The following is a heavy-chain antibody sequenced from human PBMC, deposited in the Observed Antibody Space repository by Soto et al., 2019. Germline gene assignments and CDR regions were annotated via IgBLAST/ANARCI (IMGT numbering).Heavy chain of an antibody. Sequence: QVQLQESGPGLVRPSETLSLTCIVSGASISSYYWSWIRQPPGKGLEWIGYIYDSGSTEYNPSLKSRVTISTDTSKNQFSLKLNSVTAADTALYYCAREGLRKGRVFDIWGQGTMVTVSS. V-gene: IGHV4-59*01. CDR1: GASISSYY. CDR3: AREGLRKGRVFDI. J-gene: IGHJ3*02. D-gene: IGHD3-16*01. CDR2: IYDSGST.